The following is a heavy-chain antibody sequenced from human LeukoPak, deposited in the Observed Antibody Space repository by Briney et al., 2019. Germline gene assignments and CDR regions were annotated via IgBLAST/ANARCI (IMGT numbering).Heavy chain of an antibody. J-gene: IGHJ3*02. CDR3: AREPMRGRAGDNAFDT. V-gene: IGHV1-8*02. D-gene: IGHD7-27*01. CDR2: MNPNSGNR. Sequence: GASVKVSCKASGYSFYAYDINWVRQATGQGLEWMGWMNPNSGNRGYAQKFQGRVTMTRDTSTSTAYMELNSLTSEDTAVYYCAREPMRGRAGDNAFDTWGQGTVVTVSS. CDR1: GYSFYAYD.